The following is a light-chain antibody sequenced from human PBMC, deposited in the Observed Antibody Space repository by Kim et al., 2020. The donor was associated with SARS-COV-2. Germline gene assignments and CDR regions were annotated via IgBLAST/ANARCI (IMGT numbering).Light chain of an antibody. CDR3: LQHNTYPMT. V-gene: IGKV1-17*01. CDR1: QDIRND. J-gene: IGKJ5*01. CDR2: GAS. Sequence: DIQMTQSPSSLSASVGDRVTITCRASQDIRNDLGWYQQNPGRAPKRLIYGASSLQSGVPSRFSGSGSGTEFTLTISSLQPEDFATYFCLQHNTYPMTFGQGTRLESK.